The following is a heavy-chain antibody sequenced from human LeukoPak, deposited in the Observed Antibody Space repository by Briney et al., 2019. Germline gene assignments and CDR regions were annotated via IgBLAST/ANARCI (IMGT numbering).Heavy chain of an antibody. CDR2: IYDSENT. D-gene: IGHD6-25*01. Sequence: SETLSLTCTVSGGSISSHFWGWVRQPPGKGLEWIGYIYDSENTNYNPSLRGRDTISVDTSKHQFSLNLNSVTAADTAVYYCARVRRLPHYYYFYFMDVWGKGTTVTVSS. J-gene: IGHJ6*03. CDR3: ARVRRLPHYYYFYFMDV. CDR1: GGSISSHF. V-gene: IGHV4-59*11.